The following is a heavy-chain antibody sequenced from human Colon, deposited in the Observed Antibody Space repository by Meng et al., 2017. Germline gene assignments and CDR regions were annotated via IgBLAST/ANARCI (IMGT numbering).Heavy chain of an antibody. J-gene: IGHJ4*02. CDR1: GGSISNYY. Sequence: QVQRQESGPGLVKPSETLSLTCSVSGGSISNYYWSWIRQAPGKGLEWLGYISYSGSIDYNSSLRSRMTISIDTSKKQFSLRLTSVTAADTAVYYCASARGAWHPLTYWGQGTLVTVPS. V-gene: IGHV4-59*01. D-gene: IGHD4/OR15-4a*01. CDR3: ASARGAWHPLTY. CDR2: ISYSGSI.